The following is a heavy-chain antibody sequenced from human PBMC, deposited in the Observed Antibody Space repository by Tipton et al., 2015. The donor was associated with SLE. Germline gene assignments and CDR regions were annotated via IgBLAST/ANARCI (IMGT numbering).Heavy chain of an antibody. J-gene: IGHJ6*03. CDR3: ARDRSGQYGGYYIDV. Sequence: SLRLSCAASGFTVSSNYISWVRQAPGKGLEWVSVIYSGGSTYYADSVKGRFTISRDNSKNTLYLQMNSLRAEDTAVYYCARDRSGQYGGYYIDVWGKGTTVTVSS. V-gene: IGHV3-66*02. CDR1: GFTVSSNY. CDR2: IYSGGST. D-gene: IGHD3-3*01.